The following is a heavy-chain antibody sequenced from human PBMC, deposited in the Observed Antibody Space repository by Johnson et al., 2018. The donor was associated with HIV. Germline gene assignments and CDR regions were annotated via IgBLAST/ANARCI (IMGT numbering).Heavy chain of an antibody. D-gene: IGHD1-1*01. CDR1: RFTFSSYG. Sequence: QVHLVEPGGGVLQPGGPLRLSSAASRFTFSSYGMHWVRQAPGKGLEWVTFIRYDGSEKYFADSVKGRFTISRDNSKNTLYLQMSSLRVEDTAVYFCAREGNWNPTYGFDVWGQGTIATVSS. CDR2: IRYDGSEK. V-gene: IGHV3-30*02. CDR3: AREGNWNPTYGFDV. J-gene: IGHJ3*01.